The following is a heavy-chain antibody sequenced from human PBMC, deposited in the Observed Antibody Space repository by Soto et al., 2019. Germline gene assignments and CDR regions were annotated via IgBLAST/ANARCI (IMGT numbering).Heavy chain of an antibody. Sequence: GGSLRLSCAASGFTFNSYVMTWVRQAPGEGLEWVSSISRSGRGSAYYADSVKGRFTISRDNSENTLFLQMNNLRDEDTALYYCARGRYLDSSDYWVANLTFDHWGLGSLVTVSS. CDR2: ISRSGRGSA. CDR3: ARGRYLDSSDYWVANLTFDH. J-gene: IGHJ4*02. CDR1: GFTFNSYV. V-gene: IGHV3-23*01. D-gene: IGHD3-22*01.